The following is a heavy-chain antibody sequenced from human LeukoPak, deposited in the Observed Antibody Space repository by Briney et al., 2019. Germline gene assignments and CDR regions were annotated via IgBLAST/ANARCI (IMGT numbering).Heavy chain of an antibody. CDR2: VSRDGTNT. V-gene: IGHV3-74*01. Sequence: GGSLRLSCTASGFTFSNYWMRWVRQAPGKGLVCVSRVSRDGTNTNYADSVKGRFTISRANSKNTLYLQMNNLRAADTAVYYCSNFKSVAGTYYFDSWGPGTLVTVSS. CDR1: GFTFSNYW. J-gene: IGHJ4*02. D-gene: IGHD2-15*01. CDR3: SNFKSVAGTYYFDS.